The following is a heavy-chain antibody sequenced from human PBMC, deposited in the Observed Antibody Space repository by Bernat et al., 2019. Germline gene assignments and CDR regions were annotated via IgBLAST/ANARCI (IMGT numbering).Heavy chain of an antibody. D-gene: IGHD3-22*01. CDR2: ISYDGGNK. Sequence: QVQLVESGGGVVQPGRSLRLSCAASGFTFSSYGMHWVRQAPGKGLEWVAVISYDGGNKYDADCGKGRFTISRDNSKNTLYLKMNSLRAEDTAVYYCAKTAYYDSSGYYHKNWFDPWGQGTLVTVSS. CDR1: GFTFSSYG. V-gene: IGHV3-30*18. CDR3: AKTAYYDSSGYYHKNWFDP. J-gene: IGHJ5*02.